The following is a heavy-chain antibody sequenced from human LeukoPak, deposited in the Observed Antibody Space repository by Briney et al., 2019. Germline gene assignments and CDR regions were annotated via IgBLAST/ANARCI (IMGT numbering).Heavy chain of an antibody. V-gene: IGHV3-21*01. J-gene: IGHJ6*02. CDR1: GFTSSSYS. CDR2: ISTTSSYI. D-gene: IGHD6-13*01. CDR3: AAATGHYYYYGMDV. Sequence: GGSLRLSCAASGFTSSSYSMNWVRQAPGKGQEWVSSISTTSSYIYYADSVKGRFTISRDNAKNSLYLQMSSLRAEDTAVYYCAAATGHYYYYGMDVWGQGTTVTVSS.